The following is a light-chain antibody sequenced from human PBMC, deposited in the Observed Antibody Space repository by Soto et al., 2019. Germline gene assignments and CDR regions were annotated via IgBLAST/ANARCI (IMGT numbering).Light chain of an antibody. J-gene: IGKJ1*01. CDR2: GAS. CDR1: QSVSSN. CDR3: QQYNLWWT. Sequence: EIVMTQSPATLSVSPGERATLSCRASQSVSSNLAWYQQKPGQAPRLLMYGASTRATGIPARFSGSGSGTEFALTISSLQSEDFAVSYCQQYNLWWTFGQGTKVEVK. V-gene: IGKV3-15*01.